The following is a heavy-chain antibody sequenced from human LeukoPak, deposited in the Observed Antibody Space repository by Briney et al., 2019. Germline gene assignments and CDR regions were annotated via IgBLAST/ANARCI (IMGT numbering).Heavy chain of an antibody. V-gene: IGHV4-39*07. J-gene: IGHJ4*02. CDR2: IYYSGST. CDR1: GGSISSSSYY. CDR3: ARDWMEYSSGWPFDY. Sequence: KPSETLSLTCTVSGGSISSSSYYWGWIRQPPGKGLGWIGSIYYSGSTYYNPSLKSRVTISVDTSKNQFSLKLSSVTAADTAVYYCARDWMEYSSGWPFDYWGQGTLVTVSS. D-gene: IGHD6-19*01.